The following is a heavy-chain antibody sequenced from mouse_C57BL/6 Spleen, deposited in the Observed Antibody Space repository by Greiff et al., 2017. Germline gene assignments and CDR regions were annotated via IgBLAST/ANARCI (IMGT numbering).Heavy chain of an antibody. Sequence: EVQLVASGGGLVKPGGSLKLSCAASGFTFSDYGMHWVRQAPEKGLEWVAYISSGSSTIYYADTVKGRFTLSRDNAKNTLFLQMTSLRSEDTAMYYFASMVTGAMDYWGQGTSVTVSS. V-gene: IGHV5-17*01. J-gene: IGHJ4*01. CDR1: GFTFSDYG. CDR2: ISSGSSTI. CDR3: ASMVTGAMDY. D-gene: IGHD2-2*01.